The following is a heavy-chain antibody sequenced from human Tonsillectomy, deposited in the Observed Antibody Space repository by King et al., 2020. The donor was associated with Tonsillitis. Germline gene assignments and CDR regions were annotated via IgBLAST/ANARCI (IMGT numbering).Heavy chain of an antibody. CDR1: GYTISGYY. Sequence: VQLVQSGAEVKKPGASVKVSCKAYGYTISGYYMNRVRQAPGQGLVWMGWINPNSGGTNYAKKFQGRVTLTRDTCISTAYMELGRLRSDDTAVYYCARDYCTNGVCSWFDPWGQGTLVTVSS. V-gene: IGHV1-2*02. D-gene: IGHD2-8*01. CDR2: INPNSGGT. J-gene: IGHJ5*02. CDR3: ARDYCTNGVCSWFDP.